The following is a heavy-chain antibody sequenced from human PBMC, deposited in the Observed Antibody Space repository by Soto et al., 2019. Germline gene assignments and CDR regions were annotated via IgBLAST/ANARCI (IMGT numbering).Heavy chain of an antibody. J-gene: IGHJ6*02. D-gene: IGHD3-10*01. CDR3: ARVLIKTSYYYSYGMDL. CDR2: IWSDGSNK. CDR1: GFTFSTYG. Sequence: QVQLVESGGGVVQPGRSLRLSCAASGFTFSTYGMYWVRQAPGKGLEWVAVIWSDGSNKQYADSVKGRFTISRDNSNNTLYLQMNSLRAEDTAAYYCARVLIKTSYYYSYGMDLWGQGTTVTVSS. V-gene: IGHV3-33*01.